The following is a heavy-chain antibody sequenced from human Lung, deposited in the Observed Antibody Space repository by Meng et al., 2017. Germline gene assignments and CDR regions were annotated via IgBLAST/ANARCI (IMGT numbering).Heavy chain of an antibody. V-gene: IGHV1-18*01. J-gene: IGHJ4*02. Sequence: QVQPVQPGPEVKKPGAAVKVPCKASDYTLTGYGVSWVRQAPGQGLEWMAWLGAHDGDTSHAPKFQGRVTVSADRPTATAYMELRSLRSDDTAVYYCARGTPGRSYSDYWGQGTLVTVSS. D-gene: IGHD3-10*01. CDR1: DYTLTGYG. CDR3: ARGTPGRSYSDY. CDR2: LGAHDGDT.